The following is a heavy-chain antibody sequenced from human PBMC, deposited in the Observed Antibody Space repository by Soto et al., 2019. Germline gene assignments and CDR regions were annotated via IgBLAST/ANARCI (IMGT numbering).Heavy chain of an antibody. D-gene: IGHD1-1*01. Sequence: QVQLVESGGGVVQPGRSLRLSCAASGFTFSNYGMHWVRQAPGKGLEWVAVIPDAGSYQYYTDSVRGRFTISRDNSKNMRYLQVNSLRAGDTAVYYCVRDDENDDNGLDYWGQGSLVTVSS. CDR3: VRDDENDDNGLDY. V-gene: IGHV3-33*01. CDR1: GFTFSNYG. J-gene: IGHJ4*02. CDR2: IPDAGSYQ.